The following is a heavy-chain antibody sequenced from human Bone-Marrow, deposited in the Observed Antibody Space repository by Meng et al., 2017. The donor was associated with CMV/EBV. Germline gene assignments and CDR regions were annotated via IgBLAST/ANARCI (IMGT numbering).Heavy chain of an antibody. CDR3: AKDKGVPKYQLLYMEGFDY. V-gene: IGHV3-30-3*01. J-gene: IGHJ4*02. CDR2: ISYDGSNK. Sequence: GESLKISCAASGFTFSSYAMHWVRQAPGKGLEWVAVISYDGSNKYYADSVKGRFTISRDNSKNTLYLQMNSLRVEDTAVYYCAKDKGVPKYQLLYMEGFDYWGQGTLVTVSS. CDR1: GFTFSSYA. D-gene: IGHD2-2*02.